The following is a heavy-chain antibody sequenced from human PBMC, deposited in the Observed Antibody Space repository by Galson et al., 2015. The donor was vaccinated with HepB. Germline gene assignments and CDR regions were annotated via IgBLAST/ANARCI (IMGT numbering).Heavy chain of an antibody. CDR3: AKDHTITIYYMDV. Sequence: SLRLSCAASGFTFSSYGMHWVRQAPGKGLEWVAVISYDGSNKYYADSVKGRFTISGDNSKNTLYLQMNSLRAEDTAVYYCAKDHTITIYYMDVWGKGTTVTVSS. CDR1: GFTFSSYG. J-gene: IGHJ6*03. CDR2: ISYDGSNK. D-gene: IGHD3-3*01. V-gene: IGHV3-30*18.